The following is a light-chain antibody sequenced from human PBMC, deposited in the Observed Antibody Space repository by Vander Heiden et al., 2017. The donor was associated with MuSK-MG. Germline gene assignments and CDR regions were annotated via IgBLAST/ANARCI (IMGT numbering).Light chain of an antibody. CDR1: SSDVGSYNL. CDR2: EVT. J-gene: IGLJ2*01. Sequence: QSALTQPASVSGSPGQSITISCTGTSSDVGSYNLVSWYQQYPGKAPKLLICEVTKRPSVVSNRFSASKSGNTASLTIAGLQAEDEADYYCCSYAGSPTFVVFGGGTKLTVL. V-gene: IGLV2-23*02. CDR3: CSYAGSPTFVV.